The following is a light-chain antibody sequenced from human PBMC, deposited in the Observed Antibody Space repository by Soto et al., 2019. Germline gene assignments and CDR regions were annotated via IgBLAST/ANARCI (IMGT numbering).Light chain of an antibody. J-gene: IGLJ2*01. CDR3: CSYAGTYTVF. V-gene: IGLV2-11*01. CDR1: NSDVGGYNY. CDR2: GVS. Sequence: QSALAQPPSVSGSPGQSVTISCTGANSDVGGYNYVSWYQHHPDTVPKLIIFGVSKRPSGVPDRFSGSKSGNTASLTISGLQTEDEADYFCCSYAGTYTVFFGGGTKLTVL.